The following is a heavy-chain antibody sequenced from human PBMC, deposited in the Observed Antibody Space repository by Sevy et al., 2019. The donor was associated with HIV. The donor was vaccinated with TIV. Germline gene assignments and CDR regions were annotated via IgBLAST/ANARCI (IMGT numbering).Heavy chain of an antibody. Sequence: SETLSLTCTVSGGSISSYYWSWIRQPPGKGLEWIGYIYYSGSTNYNPTLKSRVTISVDTSKNQFSLKLSSVTAADTAVYYCASSPMLGYCRGGSCTEWFDPWGQGTLVTVSS. CDR3: ASSPMLGYCRGGSCTEWFDP. CDR1: GGSISSYY. CDR2: IYYSGST. V-gene: IGHV4-59*12. D-gene: IGHD2-15*01. J-gene: IGHJ5*02.